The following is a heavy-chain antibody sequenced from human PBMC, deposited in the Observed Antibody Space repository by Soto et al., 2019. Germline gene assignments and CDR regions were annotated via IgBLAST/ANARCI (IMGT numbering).Heavy chain of an antibody. CDR1: GFTFSSYA. D-gene: IGHD6-6*01. Sequence: PGGSLRLSCAASGFTFSSYAMHWVRQAPGKGLEWVAVISYDGSNKYYADSVKGRFTISRDNSKNTLYLQMNSLRAEDTAVYYCARDLEQLGSFDYWGQGTLVTVSS. J-gene: IGHJ4*02. CDR3: ARDLEQLGSFDY. V-gene: IGHV3-30-3*01. CDR2: ISYDGSNK.